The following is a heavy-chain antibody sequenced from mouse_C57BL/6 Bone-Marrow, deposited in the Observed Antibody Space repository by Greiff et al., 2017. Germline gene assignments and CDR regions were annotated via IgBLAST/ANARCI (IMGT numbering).Heavy chain of an antibody. V-gene: IGHV1-74*01. Sequence: QVQLKQPGAELVKPGASVKVSCKASGYTFTSSWMHWVKQRRGQGLEWIGRIHPSDSDTNYNQKFKGKGTLTVDKSSSTAYMQLSSLTSEDSAVYYCAIEGITTVVATDYWGQGTTLTVSS. CDR3: AIEGITTVVATDY. J-gene: IGHJ2*01. CDR2: IHPSDSDT. CDR1: GYTFTSSW. D-gene: IGHD1-1*01.